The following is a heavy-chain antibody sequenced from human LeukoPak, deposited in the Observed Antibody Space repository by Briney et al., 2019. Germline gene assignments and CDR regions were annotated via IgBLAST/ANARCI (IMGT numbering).Heavy chain of an antibody. CDR1: GGSISSSSYY. CDR2: IYYSGTT. V-gene: IGHV4-39*07. Sequence: KASETLSLTCTVSGGSISSSSYYWGWIRQPPGKGLEWIGSIYYSGTTHYNPSLESRVTISVDTSKNQFSLKLASVTAADTAVYYCATGAGGSSYYNWFDPWGQGTLVTVSS. D-gene: IGHD5-18*01. J-gene: IGHJ5*02. CDR3: ATGAGGSSYYNWFDP.